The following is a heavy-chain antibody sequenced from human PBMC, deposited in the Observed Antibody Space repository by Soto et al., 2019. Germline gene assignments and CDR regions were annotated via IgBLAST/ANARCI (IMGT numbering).Heavy chain of an antibody. D-gene: IGHD3-16*02. CDR1: GFSFDSYA. Sequence: VQLSESGGGVVQPGGSLRLSCAASGFSFDSYAMSWVRQAPGKGLEWVSSISNGGGSTSYSDSVKGRFTISKDNSKNTLYLQINSLRAEDTAVYYCAKDYVWGSYRPPFDYWGQGTLVTVSS. J-gene: IGHJ4*02. V-gene: IGHV3-23*01. CDR2: ISNGGGST. CDR3: AKDYVWGSYRPPFDY.